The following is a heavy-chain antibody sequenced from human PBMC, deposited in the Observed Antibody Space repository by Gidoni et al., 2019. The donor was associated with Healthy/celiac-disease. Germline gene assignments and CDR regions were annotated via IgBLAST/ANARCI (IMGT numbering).Heavy chain of an antibody. CDR1: GYTFTGYY. Sequence: QVQLVQSGAEVKKPGASVKVSCKASGYTFTGYYMHWVRQAPGQGLEWMGWINPNSGCTNYAPKFQGWVTMTRDTSISTAYMELSRLRSDDTAVYYCARDGASYGYSLYYYYGMDVWGQGTTVTVSS. CDR3: ARDGASYGYSLYYYYGMDV. J-gene: IGHJ6*02. D-gene: IGHD5-18*01. V-gene: IGHV1-2*04. CDR2: INPNSGCT.